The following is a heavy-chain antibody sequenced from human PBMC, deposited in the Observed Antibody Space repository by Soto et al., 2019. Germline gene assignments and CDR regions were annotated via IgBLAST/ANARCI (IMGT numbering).Heavy chain of an antibody. V-gene: IGHV1-18*04. CDR3: ARDGFTVISSWSFYY. D-gene: IGHD3-16*02. J-gene: IGHJ4*02. CDR1: GYTFSSYG. CDR2: ISAVKGDT. Sequence: VQLVQSGAEVRKPGASVKVSCKASGYTFSSYGISWVRQAPGKGLEWMGWISAVKGDTNYAQKCQDRDIMSTDTATSTAYMELRSLKSDDSAVYYSARDGFTVISSWSFYYWGQGTLGTVSS.